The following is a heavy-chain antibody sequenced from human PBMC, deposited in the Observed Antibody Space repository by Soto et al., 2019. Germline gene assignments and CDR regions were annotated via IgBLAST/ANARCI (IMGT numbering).Heavy chain of an antibody. V-gene: IGHV3-23*01. Sequence: GGSLRLSCTASGFTFITYAMSWVRQAPGKGLEWVSAVSGSGDSTYYADSVKGRFTISRDNSKNTLSLQMNSLRAEDTAVYYCAKDLCSGGTCYSGFDYWGRGTLVTVSS. D-gene: IGHD2-15*01. CDR1: GFTFITYA. J-gene: IGHJ4*02. CDR3: AKDLCSGGTCYSGFDY. CDR2: VSGSGDST.